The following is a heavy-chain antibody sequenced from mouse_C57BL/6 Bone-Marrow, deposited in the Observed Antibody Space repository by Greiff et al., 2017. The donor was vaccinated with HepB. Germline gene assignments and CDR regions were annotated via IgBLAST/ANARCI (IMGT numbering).Heavy chain of an antibody. CDR2: INPYNGDT. Sequence: VQLQQSGPELVKPGASVKISCKASGYSFTGYFMNWVKQSHAKSLEWIGRINPYNGDTFYNQKFKGKATMPVDKSSSTAHMELLSLTSEDFAVYYCVRKVNGYDDAMDCWGQGTAVTVSS. CDR3: VRKVNGYDDAMDC. J-gene: IGHJ4*01. CDR1: GYSFTGYF. V-gene: IGHV1-37*01. D-gene: IGHD2-2*01.